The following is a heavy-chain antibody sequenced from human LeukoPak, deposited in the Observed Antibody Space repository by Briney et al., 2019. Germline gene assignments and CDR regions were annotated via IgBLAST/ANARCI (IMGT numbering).Heavy chain of an antibody. D-gene: IGHD3-10*01. V-gene: IGHV3-23*01. CDR1: GFTFSSYA. CDR2: ISGSGAGT. J-gene: IGHJ4*02. CDR3: AKERKEVVLLWFGELGY. Sequence: GGSLRLSCAASGFTFSSYAMSWVRQAPGRGLEWVSAISGSGAGTYYADSVKGRFTISRDNSKNTLYLQMNSLRAEDTAVYSCAKERKEVVLLWFGELGYRGQGTLVTVSS.